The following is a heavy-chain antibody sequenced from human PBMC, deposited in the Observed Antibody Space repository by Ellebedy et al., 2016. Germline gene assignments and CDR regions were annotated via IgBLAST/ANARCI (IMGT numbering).Heavy chain of an antibody. Sequence: GGSLRLXXVASGFTFRNFFMSWVRQAPGGGLEWVSTISPGSDITRLADSVKGRFTISRDNFKNTLYLQMNNLRVDDTALYYCRQGHYFDQWGQGALVTVSS. CDR3: RQGHYFDQ. J-gene: IGHJ4*02. CDR1: GFTFRNFF. V-gene: IGHV3-23*01. CDR2: ISPGSDIT.